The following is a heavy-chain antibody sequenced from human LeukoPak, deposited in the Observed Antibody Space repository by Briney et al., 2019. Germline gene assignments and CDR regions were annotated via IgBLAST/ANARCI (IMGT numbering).Heavy chain of an antibody. D-gene: IGHD2-2*01. J-gene: IGHJ4*02. Sequence: SQTLSLTCTVSGGSIREPPGKGLEWIGYIYHSGSTYYNPSLKSRVTISVDRSKNQFSLKLSSVTAADTAVYYCARGIGYCSSTSCYLGDYWGQGTLVTATS. V-gene: IGHV4-30-2*01. CDR3: ARGIGYCSSTSCYLGDY. CDR1: GGSI. CDR2: IYHSGST.